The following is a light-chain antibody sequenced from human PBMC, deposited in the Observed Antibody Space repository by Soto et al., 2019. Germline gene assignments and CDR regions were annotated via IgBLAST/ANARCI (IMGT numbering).Light chain of an antibody. CDR3: QQYNNWPLT. Sequence: EIVMTQSPATLSVSPGESATLSCGASQNINSNLAWYQQKPGQAPRLLIYRASTMATGIPARFSGSGSGTEFTLTISSLQSEDFAVYYCQQYNNWPLTFGGGTKVDI. V-gene: IGKV3-15*01. CDR2: RAS. J-gene: IGKJ4*01. CDR1: QNINSN.